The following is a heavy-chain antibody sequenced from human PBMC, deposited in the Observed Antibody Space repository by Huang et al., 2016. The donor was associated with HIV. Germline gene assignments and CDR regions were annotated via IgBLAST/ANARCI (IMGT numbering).Heavy chain of an antibody. V-gene: IGHV4-59*02. CDR2: VYDRGTT. J-gene: IGHJ5*02. CDR3: VRDQGRLAVGGIDNWFDP. D-gene: IGHD6-19*01. CDR1: GDSVSSHY. Sequence: QVRLQESGPGLVKPSETLSLSCTVSGDSVSSHYWGWIRHPPGKGLEWIGTVYDRGTTKYNPRLKSRITISVDTSKNGFSLSITSVSAADTAMYFCVRDQGRLAVGGIDNWFDPWGQGALVTVSS.